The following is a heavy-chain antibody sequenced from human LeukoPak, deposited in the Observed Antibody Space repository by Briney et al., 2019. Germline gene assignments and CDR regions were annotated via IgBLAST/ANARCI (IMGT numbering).Heavy chain of an antibody. D-gene: IGHD1-1*01. CDR2: INPSGGST. CDR1: GYTFTSYY. J-gene: IGHJ4*02. V-gene: IGHV1-46*01. Sequence: ASVKVSCKASGYTFTSYYMHWVRQAPGQGLEWMGIINPSGGSTSYAQKFQGRVTMTRDTSTSTVYMELSRLRSDDTAVYYCARAYNWNDVGYWGQGTLVTVSS. CDR3: ARAYNWNDVGY.